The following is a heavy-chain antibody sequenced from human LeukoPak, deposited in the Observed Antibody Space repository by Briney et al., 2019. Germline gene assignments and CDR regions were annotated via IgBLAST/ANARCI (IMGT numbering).Heavy chain of an antibody. Sequence: GRSLRLSCAASGFTFSSYAMHWVRQAPGKGLEWVAVISYDGSNKYYADSVKGRFTISRDNSKNTLYLQMNSLRAEDTAVYYCASARGSSGYYPDYWGQGTLVTVSS. V-gene: IGHV3-30-3*01. CDR3: ASARGSSGYYPDY. D-gene: IGHD3-22*01. CDR1: GFTFSSYA. J-gene: IGHJ4*02. CDR2: ISYDGSNK.